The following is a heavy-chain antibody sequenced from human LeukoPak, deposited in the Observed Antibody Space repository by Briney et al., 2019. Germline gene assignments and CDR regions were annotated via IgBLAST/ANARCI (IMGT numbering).Heavy chain of an antibody. Sequence: ASVKVSCMSSGYTFTGYYIHWVRQAPGQGLEWMGWINPNNGATTYAQKFQDSVSMTRDTSVSTAYMELRWLRSVDSAVYFCARGSGLPDSNGFHYFDYWGQGTLVAVSS. D-gene: IGHD3-22*01. V-gene: IGHV1-2*02. CDR1: GYTFTGYY. J-gene: IGHJ4*02. CDR3: ARGSGLPDSNGFHYFDY. CDR2: INPNNGAT.